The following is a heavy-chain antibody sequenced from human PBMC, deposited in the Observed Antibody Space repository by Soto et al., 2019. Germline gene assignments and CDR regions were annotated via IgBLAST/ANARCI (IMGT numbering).Heavy chain of an antibody. CDR1: GYTFTSYG. CDR3: ARVEAAGTIGDGMDV. Sequence: QVQLVQSGAEVKKPGASVKVSCKASGYTFTSYGISWVRQAPGQGLEWMGWISAYNGNTNYAQKLQGRVTMTTDTSKXTAYMELRSLRSDDTAVYYCARVEAAGTIGDGMDVWGQGTTVTVSS. V-gene: IGHV1-18*01. D-gene: IGHD6-13*01. CDR2: ISAYNGNT. J-gene: IGHJ6*02.